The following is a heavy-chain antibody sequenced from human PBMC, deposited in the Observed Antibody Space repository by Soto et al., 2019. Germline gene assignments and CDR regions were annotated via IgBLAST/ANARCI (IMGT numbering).Heavy chain of an antibody. V-gene: IGHV4-39*01. CDR1: GGSISSSSYY. CDR2: IYYSGST. CDR3: ARQPARIMITFGGVIVHLGAFDI. D-gene: IGHD3-16*02. J-gene: IGHJ3*02. Sequence: PSETLSLTCTVSGGSISSSSYYWGWIRQPPGKGLEWIGSIYYSGSTYYNPSLKSRVTISVDTSKNQFSLKLSSVTAADTAVYYCARQPARIMITFGGVIVHLGAFDIWGQGTMVTVS.